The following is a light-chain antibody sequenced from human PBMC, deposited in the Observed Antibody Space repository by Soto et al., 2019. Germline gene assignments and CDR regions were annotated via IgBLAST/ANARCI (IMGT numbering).Light chain of an antibody. J-gene: IGKJ2*01. CDR2: GAS. CDR3: QQSYITPLYT. Sequence: AILMTQSPSSLSASTGDRVTITCRASQGISSYLAWYQQKPGKAPKVLIYGASILQSGVPSRFSGNGSGTDFTLTISSLQPEDSATYFCQQSYITPLYTFGQGTKVDIK. CDR1: QGISSY. V-gene: IGKV1-8*01.